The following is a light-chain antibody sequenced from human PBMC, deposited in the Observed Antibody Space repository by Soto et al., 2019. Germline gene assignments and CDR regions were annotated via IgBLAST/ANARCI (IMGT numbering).Light chain of an antibody. CDR2: DAS. CDR1: QDISNY. V-gene: IGKV1-33*01. CDR3: QLDDSLRPT. J-gene: IGKJ2*01. Sequence: DIQMTQSPSSLSASVGDRVTITCQASQDISNYLNWYQQKPGKAPKLLIYDASNLETGVPSRFCVRSSGTDFIFTISTLQPEDLCTYDGQLDDSLRPTFGQGTKLVIK.